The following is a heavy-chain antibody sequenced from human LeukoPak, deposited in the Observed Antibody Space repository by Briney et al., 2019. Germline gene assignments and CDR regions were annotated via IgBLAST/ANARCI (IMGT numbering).Heavy chain of an antibody. CDR1: GFTVSSNY. Sequence: HPGGSLRLSWAAAGFTVSSNYMSWGRQAPGKGLEWGSVIFSGGNTYYADSVKRRFTISRDNSKNTLYLQMNSLRAEDTAVYYCARDSSGSFDYWGQGTLVTVSS. CDR2: IFSGGNT. D-gene: IGHD6-19*01. V-gene: IGHV3-53*01. CDR3: ARDSSGSFDY. J-gene: IGHJ4*02.